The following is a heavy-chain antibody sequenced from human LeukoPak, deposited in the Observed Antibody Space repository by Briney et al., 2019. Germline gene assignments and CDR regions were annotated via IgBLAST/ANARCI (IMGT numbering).Heavy chain of an antibody. CDR3: ARASIHGDELGAFDI. CDR1: GFTFSSYA. Sequence: GGSLRLSCAASGFTFSSYAMSWVRQAPGKGLEWVAIIWYDGTNKYYADSVKGRFTISRDNSKNTLYLQMNSLRAEDTAVYYCARASIHGDELGAFDIWGQGTMVIVSS. CDR2: IWYDGTNK. J-gene: IGHJ3*02. V-gene: IGHV3-33*08. D-gene: IGHD4-17*01.